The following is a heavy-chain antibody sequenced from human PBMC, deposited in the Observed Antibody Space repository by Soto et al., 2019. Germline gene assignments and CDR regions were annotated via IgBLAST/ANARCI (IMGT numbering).Heavy chain of an antibody. D-gene: IGHD6-6*01. J-gene: IGHJ1*01. Sequence: QVLLVQSGAEVKKPGSSVKVSCKTSGGALSTYAVSWVRQAPGQGLEWMGGIIPIFGAPTYAQKFQGRVTIPADESTSTAYMELNSLRSEDTAVYYCATIVDQSTSSSADWGQGDLVTVSS. CDR1: GGALSTYA. CDR3: ATIVDQSTSSSAD. V-gene: IGHV1-69*01. CDR2: IIPIFGAP.